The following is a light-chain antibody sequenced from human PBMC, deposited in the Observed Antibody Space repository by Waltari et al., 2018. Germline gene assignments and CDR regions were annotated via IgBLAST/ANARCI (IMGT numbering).Light chain of an antibody. CDR3: SSYTSSISLA. CDR2: EVS. J-gene: IGLJ2*01. CDR1: SSDVGGYNY. Sequence: QSALTQPASVSGSPGQSITISCTGTSSDVGGYNYVSWYQQQPGRAPKLLIYEVSNRPSGVSNRLAGSKSGNTASLTISGLQAEDEADYYCSSYTSSISLAFGGGTKLTVL. V-gene: IGLV2-14*01.